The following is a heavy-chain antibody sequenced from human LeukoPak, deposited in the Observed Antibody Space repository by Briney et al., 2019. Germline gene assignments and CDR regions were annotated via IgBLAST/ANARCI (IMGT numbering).Heavy chain of an antibody. CDR2: INHSGST. CDR1: GGSFSGYY. Sequence: SETLSLTCAVYGGSFSGYYWSWIRQPPGKGLEWIGEINHSGSTNYNPSLKSRVTISVDTSKNQFPLKLSSVTAADTAVYYCARDRLLWFGGSYYYGMDVWGKGTTVTVSS. J-gene: IGHJ6*04. CDR3: ARDRLLWFGGSYYYGMDV. V-gene: IGHV4-34*01. D-gene: IGHD3-10*01.